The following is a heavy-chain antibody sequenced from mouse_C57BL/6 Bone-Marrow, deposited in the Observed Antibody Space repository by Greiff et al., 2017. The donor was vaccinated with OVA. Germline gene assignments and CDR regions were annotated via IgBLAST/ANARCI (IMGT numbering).Heavy chain of an antibody. Sequence: QVQLQQSGPELVKPGASVKISCKASGYAFSSSWMNWVKQRPGKGLEWIGRIYPGDGDTNYNGKVKGKATLTADKSSSTAYMQLSSLTSEDSAVYFCAREKDYYGSSNYAMDYWGQGTSVTVSS. CDR1: GYAFSSSW. J-gene: IGHJ4*01. CDR3: AREKDYYGSSNYAMDY. V-gene: IGHV1-82*01. CDR2: IYPGDGDT. D-gene: IGHD1-1*01.